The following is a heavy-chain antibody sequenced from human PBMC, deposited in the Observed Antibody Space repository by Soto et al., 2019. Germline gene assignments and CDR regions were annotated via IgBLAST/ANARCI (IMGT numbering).Heavy chain of an antibody. D-gene: IGHD3-16*01. CDR3: ANDMISLHY. CDR2: ISGSGAST. J-gene: IGHJ4*02. V-gene: IGHV3-23*01. CDR1: GFTFSSYA. Sequence: DVQLLESGGGLVQPGGSQRLSCAASGFTFSSYAMTWVRQAPGKGLEWVSAISGSGASTYYADSVKGRFTISRDNSKNTLFLQMNSLRPAYPAVYSYANDMISLHYWGQGTLVTVSS.